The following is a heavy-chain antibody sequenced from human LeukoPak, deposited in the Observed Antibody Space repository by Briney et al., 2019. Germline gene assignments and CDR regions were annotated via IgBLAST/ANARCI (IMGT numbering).Heavy chain of an antibody. CDR1: GFTFSTFS. Sequence: GGSLRLSCAASGFTFSTFSMNWVRQAPGKGLEWVSSISSSSSYIYYADSVKGRFTISRDNAKNSLYLQMNSLRAEDTAVYYCARDWADNSDYPGNYWGQGTLVTVSS. D-gene: IGHD3-22*01. J-gene: IGHJ4*02. CDR3: ARDWADNSDYPGNY. V-gene: IGHV3-21*01. CDR2: ISSSSSYI.